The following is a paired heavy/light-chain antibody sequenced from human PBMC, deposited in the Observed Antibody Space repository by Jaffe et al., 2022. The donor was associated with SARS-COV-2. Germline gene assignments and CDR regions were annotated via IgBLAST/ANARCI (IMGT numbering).Heavy chain of an antibody. Sequence: EVQLVESGGGLVQRGGSLRLSCTASGFTFSNYWLGWVRQAPGKGLEWVAKINQDGSEEYYVDSVKGRFTISRDNAKNSLYLQMESLRAEDTAMFYCARGGGAIWGQGTLVTVSS. CDR2: INQDGSEE. J-gene: IGHJ4*02. D-gene: IGHD3-10*01. V-gene: IGHV3-7*04. CDR1: GFTFSNYW. CDR3: ARGGGAI.
Light chain of an antibody. CDR3: MQATQWPHT. J-gene: IGKJ2*01. V-gene: IGKV2-30*01. Sequence: DVVMTQSPLSLPVTLGQPASISCRSSQSLLYSDGNTYLNWFQQRPGQSPRRLIYKVSDRDSGVPDRFSGSGSGTDFTLKISRVEAEDVGVYYCMQATQWPHTFGQGTKLEIK. CDR1: QSLLYSDGNTY. CDR2: KVS.